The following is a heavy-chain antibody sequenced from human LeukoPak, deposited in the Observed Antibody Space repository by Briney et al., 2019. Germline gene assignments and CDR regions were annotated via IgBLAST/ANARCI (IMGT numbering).Heavy chain of an antibody. Sequence: GGSLRLSCAGSGFSFSTYTMTWVRQAPGKGLGGVASISSGGDHMFYIDSVKGRFTISRDDARNSLHLQMNSLRAEDTAVYYCAIAPLSAVVLYWGQGTLVTVSS. D-gene: IGHD2-21*01. CDR3: AIAPLSAVVLY. J-gene: IGHJ4*02. CDR2: ISSGGDHM. CDR1: GFSFSTYT. V-gene: IGHV3-21*06.